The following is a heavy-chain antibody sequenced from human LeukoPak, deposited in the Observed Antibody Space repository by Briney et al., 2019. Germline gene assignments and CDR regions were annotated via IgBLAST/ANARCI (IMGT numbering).Heavy chain of an antibody. CDR3: ARTYSRESGYDFVFHY. D-gene: IGHD5-12*01. CDR1: GFTFSSYG. J-gene: IGHJ4*02. V-gene: IGHV3-33*01. CDR2: ISYDGKNI. Sequence: PGRSLRLSCAASGFTFSSYGMHWVRQAPGKGLEWVAAISYDGKNIHYVDSVKGRFTISRDSSKSTVYLQMNSLRAEDTAVYYCARTYSRESGYDFVFHYWGQGTLVTVCS.